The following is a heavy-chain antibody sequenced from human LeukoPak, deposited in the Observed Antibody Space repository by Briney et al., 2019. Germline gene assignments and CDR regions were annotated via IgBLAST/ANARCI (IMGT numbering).Heavy chain of an antibody. Sequence: GGSLRLSCAASGFTFSSYSMNWVRQAPGKGLEGVSSISSSSSYIYYADSVKGRFTIPRDNAKNSLYLQMNSLRAEDTAVYYCARDGGTRLKYSYGYGDYWGQGTLVTVSS. CDR2: ISSSSSYI. D-gene: IGHD5-18*01. J-gene: IGHJ4*02. CDR3: ARDGGTRLKYSYGYGDY. CDR1: GFTFSSYS. V-gene: IGHV3-21*01.